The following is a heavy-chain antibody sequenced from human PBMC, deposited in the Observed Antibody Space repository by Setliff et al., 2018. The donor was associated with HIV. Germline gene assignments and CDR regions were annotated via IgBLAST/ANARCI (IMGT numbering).Heavy chain of an antibody. CDR1: GYSMSSGYY. CDR2: VYHTGST. D-gene: IGHD2-2*01. CDR3: ARHAAGPDGPFDY. Sequence: TLSLTCGVSGYSMSSGYYWGWIRQPPGKGLEWIGNVYHTGSTYYNPSLKSRVTISVDTSKNQFSLKLSPVIAADTAVYYCARHAAGPDGPFDYWGQGTLVTVSS. V-gene: IGHV4-38-2*01. J-gene: IGHJ4*02.